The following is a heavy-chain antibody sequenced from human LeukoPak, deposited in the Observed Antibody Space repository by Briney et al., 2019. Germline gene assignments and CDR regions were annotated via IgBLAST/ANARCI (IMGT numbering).Heavy chain of an antibody. CDR1: GHTSTTYA. Sequence: ASVKVSCKASGHTSTTYAIHWVRQAPGQGLEWMGWINAGNGNIKYSQKFQGRVTITGDTSASTVYMELSSLRSEDTAVYYCARDGAAAGRSDYGLDVWGQGTTVTVSS. J-gene: IGHJ6*02. V-gene: IGHV1-3*01. CDR3: ARDGAAAGRSDYGLDV. D-gene: IGHD6-13*01. CDR2: INAGNGNI.